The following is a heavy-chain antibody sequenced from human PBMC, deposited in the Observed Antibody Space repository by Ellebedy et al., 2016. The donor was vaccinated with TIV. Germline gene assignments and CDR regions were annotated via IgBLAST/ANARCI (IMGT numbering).Heavy chain of an antibody. CDR2: INPNSGGT. CDR3: ARGAIAADAFDI. V-gene: IGHV1-2*02. Sequence: ASVKVSXKASRYTFTGYYIHWVRQAPGQGLEWLGWINPNSGGTNYAQKFQGRVTMTRDTSISTAYMELSRLRSDDTAVYYCARGAIAADAFDIWGQGTMVTVSS. D-gene: IGHD2-15*01. CDR1: RYTFTGYY. J-gene: IGHJ3*02.